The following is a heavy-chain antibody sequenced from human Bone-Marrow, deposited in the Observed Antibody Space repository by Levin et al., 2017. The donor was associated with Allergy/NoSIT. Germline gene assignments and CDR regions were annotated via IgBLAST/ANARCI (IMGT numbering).Heavy chain of an antibody. D-gene: IGHD3-10*01. CDR2: INPRGAET. J-gene: IGHJ4*02. CDR1: GFPFTSYF. V-gene: IGHV1-46*01. CDR3: ARAGPMDQNYFDL. Sequence: ASVKVSCKPSGFPFTSYFIHWVRQAPGQGLEWMGSINPRGAETNYAQKFEGRVSMTRETSTRTVHMELTSLSSDDTAVYFCARAGPMDQNYFDLWGQGTLVTVSS.